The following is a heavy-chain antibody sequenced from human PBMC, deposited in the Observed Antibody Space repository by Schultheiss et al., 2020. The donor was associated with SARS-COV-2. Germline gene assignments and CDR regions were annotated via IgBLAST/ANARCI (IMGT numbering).Heavy chain of an antibody. D-gene: IGHD3-10*01. Sequence: SETLSLTCAVYGGSFSGYYWSWIRQPPGKGLEWIGEIDHSGSTYYNPSLKGRVTISEDTSKAQISLNLTSITAADTAVYYCARVISVDEWFGEFNYGMDVWGQGTTVTVSS. CDR2: IDHSGST. V-gene: IGHV4-34*01. CDR1: GGSFSGYY. CDR3: ARVISVDEWFGEFNYGMDV. J-gene: IGHJ6*02.